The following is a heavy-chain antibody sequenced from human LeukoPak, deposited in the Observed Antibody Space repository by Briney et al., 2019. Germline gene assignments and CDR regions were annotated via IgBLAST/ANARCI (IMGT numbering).Heavy chain of an antibody. CDR3: ARGHSPVTTKVSYFQH. D-gene: IGHD4-17*01. Sequence: KASETLSLTCAVFGGSFSPYYWSWIRQPPGKGLEWIGEISYTGRTPNYHPSLEGRVTMSVDTSKNQFSLKVKSVTAADTAVYYCARGHSPVTTKVSYFQHWGQGTLVTVSS. CDR2: ISYTGRTP. CDR1: GGSFSPYY. V-gene: IGHV4-34*01. J-gene: IGHJ1*01.